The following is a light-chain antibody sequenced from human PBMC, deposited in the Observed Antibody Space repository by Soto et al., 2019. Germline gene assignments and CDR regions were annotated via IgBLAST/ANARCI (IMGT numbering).Light chain of an antibody. CDR1: QTVRHRF. CDR2: GAT. CDR3: QQYGNSGT. V-gene: IGKV3-20*01. Sequence: VLSHSQGTLSLSTGERAILSCRASQTVRHRFLAWYQQKPGQAPRLLNKGATNRATGISGRCSGSGSGTDFTLTIGRLEPEDFAVYYCQQYGNSGTFGQGTKVDIK. J-gene: IGKJ1*01.